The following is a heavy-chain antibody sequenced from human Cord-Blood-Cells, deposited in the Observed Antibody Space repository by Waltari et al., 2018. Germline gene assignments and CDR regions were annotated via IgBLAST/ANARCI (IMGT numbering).Heavy chain of an antibody. CDR2: FDPEDGET. CDR1: GYTLTELS. CDR3: AGVYGSGSYYFDY. Sequence: QVQLVQSGAEVKKPGASAKAYCKVSGYTLTELSMHWVRKAPGKGLEWMGGFDPEDGETIYAQKFQCRVTMTEDTSTDTAYMELSSLRSEDTAVYYCAGVYGSGSYYFDYWGQGTLVTVSS. V-gene: IGHV1-24*01. J-gene: IGHJ4*02. D-gene: IGHD3-10*01.